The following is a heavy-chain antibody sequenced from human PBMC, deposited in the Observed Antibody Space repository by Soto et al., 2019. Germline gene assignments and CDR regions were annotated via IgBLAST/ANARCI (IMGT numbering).Heavy chain of an antibody. CDR3: ARESYCSGGSCYSSYFDY. J-gene: IGHJ4*02. CDR1: GFTFSSYA. V-gene: IGHV3-30-3*01. D-gene: IGHD2-15*01. CDR2: ISYDGSNK. Sequence: GGSLRLSCAASGFTFSSYAMHWVRQAPGKGLEWVAVISYDGSNKYYADSVKGRFTISRDNSKNTLYLQMNSLRAEDTAVYYCARESYCSGGSCYSSYFDYWGQGTLVTVSS.